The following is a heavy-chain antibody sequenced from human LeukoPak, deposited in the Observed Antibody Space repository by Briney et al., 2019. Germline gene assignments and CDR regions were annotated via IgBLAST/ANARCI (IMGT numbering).Heavy chain of an antibody. D-gene: IGHD3-3*01. V-gene: IGHV1-69*13. CDR1: GGTFSSYA. J-gene: IGHJ5*02. Sequence: SVTVSCTASGGTFSSYAISWVRQAPGQGLEWMGGIIPIFGTANYAQKFQGRVTITADESTSTAYMELSSLRSEDTAVYYCARVDFWSGYYMSWGQGTLVTVSS. CDR2: IIPIFGTA. CDR3: ARVDFWSGYYMS.